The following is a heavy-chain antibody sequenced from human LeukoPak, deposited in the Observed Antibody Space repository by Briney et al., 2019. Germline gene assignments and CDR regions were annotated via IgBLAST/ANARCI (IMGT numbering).Heavy chain of an antibody. CDR1: GGSFSGYY. V-gene: IGHV4-34*01. CDR2: INHSGST. D-gene: IGHD3-10*01. CDR3: ARGGARGSSAFDI. J-gene: IGHJ3*02. Sequence: PSETLSLTCAVYGGSFSGYYWSWIRQPPGKGLEWIGEINHSGSTNYNPSLKSRVTILIETSKNQFSLNLRSVTAADTAVHYCARGGARGSSAFDIWGQGTMVTVSS.